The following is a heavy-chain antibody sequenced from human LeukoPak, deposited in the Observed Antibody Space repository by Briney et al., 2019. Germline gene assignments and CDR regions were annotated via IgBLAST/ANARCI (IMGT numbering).Heavy chain of an antibody. D-gene: IGHD3-9*01. J-gene: IGHJ4*02. CDR1: GFTFSSYG. Sequence: GGSLRLSCAASGFTFSSYGMHWVRQAPGKGLEWVAFIRYDGSNKYYADSVKGRFTISRDNSKNTLYLQMNSLRAEDTAVYYCAKDVVSGAYYDILTGYPDYWGRGTLVTVSS. V-gene: IGHV3-30*02. CDR3: AKDVVSGAYYDILTGYPDY. CDR2: IRYDGSNK.